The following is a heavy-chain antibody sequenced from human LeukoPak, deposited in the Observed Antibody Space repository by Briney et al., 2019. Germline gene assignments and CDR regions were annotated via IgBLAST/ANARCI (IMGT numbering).Heavy chain of an antibody. J-gene: IGHJ6*03. V-gene: IGHV1-69*05. D-gene: IGHD4-17*01. CDR2: ISPIFGTA. CDR3: ARDHGPPPYYYYMDV. Sequence: WASVKVSCKASGGTFSSYAISWVRQAPGQGLEWMGGISPIFGTANYAQKFQGRVTITTDESTSTAYMELSSLRSEDTAVYYCARDHGPPPYYYYMDVWGKGTTVTVSS. CDR1: GGTFSSYA.